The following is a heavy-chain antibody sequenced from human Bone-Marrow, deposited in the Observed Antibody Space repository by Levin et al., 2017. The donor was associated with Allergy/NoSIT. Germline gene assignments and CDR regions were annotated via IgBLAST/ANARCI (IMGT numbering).Heavy chain of an antibody. CDR2: TSDSGGST. CDR3: AKDLSAVPAANYYYAMDV. Sequence: GESLKISCAASGFTFSSYAMNWVRQAPGKGLEWVSGTSDSGGSTYYADSVKGRFTISSDNSKNTLYLQVNSLRAEDTALYYCAKDLSAVPAANYYYAMDVWGPGTTVTVSS. J-gene: IGHJ6*02. D-gene: IGHD2-2*01. V-gene: IGHV3-23*01. CDR1: GFTFSSYA.